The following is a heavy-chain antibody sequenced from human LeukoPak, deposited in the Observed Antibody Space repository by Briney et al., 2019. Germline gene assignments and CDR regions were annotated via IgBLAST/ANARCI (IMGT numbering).Heavy chain of an antibody. V-gene: IGHV1-24*01. CDR1: GGTFSSYA. J-gene: IGHJ4*02. CDR3: ATAPNFYY. CDR2: FDPEDGET. Sequence: ASVKVSCKASGGTFSSYAISWVRQAPGKGLEWMGGFDPEDGETIYAQKFQGRVTMTEDTSTDTAYMELSSLRSEDTAVYYCATAPNFYYWGQGTLVTVSS.